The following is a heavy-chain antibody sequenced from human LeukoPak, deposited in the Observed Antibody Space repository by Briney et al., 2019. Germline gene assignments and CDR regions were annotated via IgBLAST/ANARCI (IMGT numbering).Heavy chain of an antibody. CDR3: AKSGLNRFDY. CDR2: ISGSDGST. J-gene: IGHJ4*02. CDR1: GFTFNNYG. D-gene: IGHD2-15*01. V-gene: IGHV3-23*01. Sequence: GGSLRLSCAASGFTFNNYGLTWVRQAPGKGLEWVSGISGSDGSTYYADSVKGRFTISRDNSKITLYLQMNSLRAEDTAVYYCAKSGLNRFDYWGQGTLVTVSS.